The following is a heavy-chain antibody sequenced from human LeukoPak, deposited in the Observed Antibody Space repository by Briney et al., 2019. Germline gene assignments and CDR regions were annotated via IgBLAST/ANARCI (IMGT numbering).Heavy chain of an antibody. V-gene: IGHV3-66*04. J-gene: IGHJ4*02. CDR3: ARPKIATSREIYFDQ. Sequence: GRSLRLSCAASGFSVSSNYVSWVRQAPGKGLEWVSVIYSGGSTYYADSVKGRFTISRDNSKNTLYLQMNSLRAEDTAVYYCARPKIATSREIYFDQWGQGTLVTVSA. CDR1: GFSVSSNY. CDR2: IYSGGST. D-gene: IGHD1-26*01.